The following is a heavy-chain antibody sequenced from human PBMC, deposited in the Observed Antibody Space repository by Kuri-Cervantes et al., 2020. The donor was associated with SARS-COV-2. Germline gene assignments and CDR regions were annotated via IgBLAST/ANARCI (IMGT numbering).Heavy chain of an antibody. J-gene: IGHJ4*02. CDR3: ARDLTPERYCSSTSCYTDYDFWSNYLVDY. V-gene: IGHV3-30-3*01. Sequence: GGSLRLSCAASGFTFSNYAMNWVRQAPGKGLEWVAVISYSGSNKYYADSVKGRFTISRDNSKNTLNLQLNSLRAEGTAVYYCARDLTPERYCSSTSCYTDYDFWSNYLVDYWGQGTLVTVSS. CDR2: ISYSGSNK. D-gene: IGHD2-2*02. CDR1: GFTFSNYA.